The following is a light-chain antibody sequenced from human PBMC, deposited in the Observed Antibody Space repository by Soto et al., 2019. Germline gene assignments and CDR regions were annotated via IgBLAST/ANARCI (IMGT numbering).Light chain of an antibody. CDR2: GAS. CDR1: QSVRNN. V-gene: IGKV3-15*01. J-gene: IGKJ4*01. Sequence: EIVLTQSPGTLSFSPGERSALWFRASQSVRNNLAWYQQKPGQAPRLLIYGASTRATGIPARFSGSGYGTEFTLTISSLQSEDFAAYYCQQYNNWPLTFGGGTKVDIK. CDR3: QQYNNWPLT.